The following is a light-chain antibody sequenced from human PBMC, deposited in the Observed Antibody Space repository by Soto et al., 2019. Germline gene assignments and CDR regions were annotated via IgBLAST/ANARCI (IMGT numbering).Light chain of an antibody. Sequence: EIVLTQSPGTLSLSPWERATLSCRASQSVSTYLAWYQQKPGQSPRLLIYDTSKRATGIPARFSGSGSGTDLTLAISSLEPEDFPVYYCQQRSEWQISVGGGTKVHIK. CDR3: QQRSEWQIS. CDR1: QSVSTY. CDR2: DTS. J-gene: IGKJ4*01. V-gene: IGKV3D-11*02.